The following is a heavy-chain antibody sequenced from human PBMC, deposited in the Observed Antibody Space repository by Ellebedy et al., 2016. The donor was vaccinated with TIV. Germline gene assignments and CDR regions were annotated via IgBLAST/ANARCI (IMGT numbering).Heavy chain of an antibody. CDR2: IWYDGSNK. CDR3: AKDLGAYYDSSGCFDY. Sequence: GESLKISXAASGFTFSSYGMHWVRQAPGKGLEWVAVIWYDGSNKYYADSVKGRFTISRDNSKNTLYLQMNSLRAEDTAVYYCAKDLGAYYDSSGCFDYWGQGTLVTVSS. J-gene: IGHJ4*02. V-gene: IGHV3-30*02. CDR1: GFTFSSYG. D-gene: IGHD3-22*01.